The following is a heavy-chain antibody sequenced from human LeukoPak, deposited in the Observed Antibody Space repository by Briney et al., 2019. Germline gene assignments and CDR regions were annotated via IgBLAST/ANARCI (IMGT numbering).Heavy chain of an antibody. CDR3: ASLKNYYDSSGYLVTDAFDI. CDR1: GYTFTTYN. D-gene: IGHD3-22*01. Sequence: GASVTVSCTASGYTFTTYNINWVRQAPGQGLEWMGWISGYNGNTNYAQKLQGRVTMTTDTSTSTAYMELRSLKSDDTAVYYCASLKNYYDSSGYLVTDAFDIWGQGTMVTVSS. V-gene: IGHV1-18*01. J-gene: IGHJ3*02. CDR2: ISGYNGNT.